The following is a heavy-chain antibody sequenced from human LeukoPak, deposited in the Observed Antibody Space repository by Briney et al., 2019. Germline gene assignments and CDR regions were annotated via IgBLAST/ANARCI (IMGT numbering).Heavy chain of an antibody. Sequence: PGGSLRLSCAASGFTFSSYAMSWVRQAPGKGLEWVSYISSSSSTIYYADSVKGRFTISRDNAKNSLYLQMNSLRAEDTAVYYCAREYHVYRPYYGMDVWGQGTTVTVSS. CDR3: AREYHVYRPYYGMDV. CDR2: ISSSSSTI. CDR1: GFTFSSYA. J-gene: IGHJ6*02. D-gene: IGHD2-2*01. V-gene: IGHV3-48*01.